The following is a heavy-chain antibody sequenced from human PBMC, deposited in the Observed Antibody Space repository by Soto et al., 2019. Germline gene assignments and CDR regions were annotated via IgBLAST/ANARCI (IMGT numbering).Heavy chain of an antibody. V-gene: IGHV1-3*01. J-gene: IGHJ4*02. D-gene: IGHD6-19*01. CDR1: GYTFTSYA. Sequence: ASVKVSCKSSGYTFTSYAMHWVRQAPGQRLECMGWINAGNGNTRYSQRFQGRVTITRDTSASTAYMELSSLRSEDTAVYYCARGGSGWPLDYWGQGTLVTVPQ. CDR3: ARGGSGWPLDY. CDR2: INAGNGNT.